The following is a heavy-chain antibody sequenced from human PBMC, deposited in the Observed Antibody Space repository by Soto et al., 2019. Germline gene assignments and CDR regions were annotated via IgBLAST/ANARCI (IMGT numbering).Heavy chain of an antibody. Sequence: GGSLRLSCVASGLTFGSRAMTWVRQAPGEGLQWVSAITDTGGDAKYADSVRGRFVISRDNSKKTLYLQMTSLTAEDSAMYYCARGSTDSYPGSRIFDFWGRGTLVTVSS. D-gene: IGHD3-10*01. CDR3: ARGSTDSYPGSRIFDF. CDR2: ITDTGGDA. CDR1: GLTFGSRA. J-gene: IGHJ4*02. V-gene: IGHV3-23*01.